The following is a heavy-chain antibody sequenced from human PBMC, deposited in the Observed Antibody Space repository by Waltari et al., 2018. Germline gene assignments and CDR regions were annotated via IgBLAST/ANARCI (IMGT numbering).Heavy chain of an antibody. J-gene: IGHJ4*02. D-gene: IGHD3-10*01. Sequence: QLQLQESGPGLVKPSETLSLTCTVSGGSISRSNYYWGWIRQPPGKGVDGIASNYHSGGTYSNPSLKSRVTISVDTSKNQFSLKLTSVTAADTAVYYCARIYGSGSPIPSVDYWGQGTLVTVSS. CDR1: GGSISRSNYY. V-gene: IGHV4-39*01. CDR2: NYHSGGT. CDR3: ARIYGSGSPIPSVDY.